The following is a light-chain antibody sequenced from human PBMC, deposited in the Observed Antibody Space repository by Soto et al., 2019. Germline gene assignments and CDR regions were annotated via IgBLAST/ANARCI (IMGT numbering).Light chain of an antibody. CDR2: EVS. CDR1: SSDVGGYNY. J-gene: IGLJ1*01. Sequence: QSVLTQPASVSGSPGQSITISCTGTSSDVGGYNYVSWYQQHPGKAPKLMIYEVSNRPSGVSNRFSGSKSGNTASLTISGIQAEDEADYYCSSYTSSSTYVLGTGTKVTVL. CDR3: SSYTSSSTYV. V-gene: IGLV2-14*01.